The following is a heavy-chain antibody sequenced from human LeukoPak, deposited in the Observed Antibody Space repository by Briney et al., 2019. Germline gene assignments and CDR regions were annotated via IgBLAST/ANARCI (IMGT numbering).Heavy chain of an antibody. CDR1: GFTFSSYW. D-gene: IGHD6-13*01. CDR2: RKQDGSEK. Sequence: GGSLRLSCAASGFTFSSYWMSWVRQAPGKGLEWVANRKQDGSEKYYVDSVKGRFTISRDSAKNSLYLQMNSLRAEDTAVYYCARARQLVKKYYFDYWGQGTLVTVSS. V-gene: IGHV3-7*01. CDR3: ARARQLVKKYYFDY. J-gene: IGHJ4*02.